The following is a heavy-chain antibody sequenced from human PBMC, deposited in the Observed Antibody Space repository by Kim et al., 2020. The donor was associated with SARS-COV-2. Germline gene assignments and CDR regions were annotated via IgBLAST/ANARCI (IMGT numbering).Heavy chain of an antibody. Sequence: GGSLRLSCAASGFTFSSYGMHWVRQAPGKGLEWVAVIWYDGSNKYYADSVKGRFTISRDNSKNTLYLQMNSLRAEDTAVYYCARDLGGQRQLVRFRPQANSTWGQGTLVTVSS. V-gene: IGHV3-33*01. J-gene: IGHJ4*02. CDR3: ARDLGGQRQLVRFRPQANST. CDR1: GFTFSSYG. CDR2: IWYDGSNK. D-gene: IGHD6-13*01.